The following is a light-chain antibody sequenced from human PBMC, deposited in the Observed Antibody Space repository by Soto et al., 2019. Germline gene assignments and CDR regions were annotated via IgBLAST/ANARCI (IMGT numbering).Light chain of an antibody. Sequence: EIVMTQSPATLFVSPGERATLSCRASQTVSDDLAWYQQKPGQAPRLLIYGASTRATDIPARFSGGGSGTEFTLTVSSLQSEDSAIYYCQQYHHWPPITFGAGTKVNI. J-gene: IGKJ3*01. CDR2: GAS. CDR1: QTVSDD. CDR3: QQYHHWPPIT. V-gene: IGKV3-15*01.